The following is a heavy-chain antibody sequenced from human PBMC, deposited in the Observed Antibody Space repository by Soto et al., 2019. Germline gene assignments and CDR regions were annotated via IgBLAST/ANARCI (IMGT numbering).Heavy chain of an antibody. D-gene: IGHD6-13*01. Sequence: SGPTLVNPTQTLTLTCTFSVFSLSTSGVGVGWIRQPPGKALEWLALIYWDDDKRYSPSLKSRLTITKDTSKNQVVLTMTNMDPVDPATYYCAHSQDTVIAAAGSQFDYWGQGTLVTVSS. CDR1: VFSLSTSGVG. CDR3: AHSQDTVIAAAGSQFDY. J-gene: IGHJ4*02. CDR2: IYWDDDK. V-gene: IGHV2-5*02.